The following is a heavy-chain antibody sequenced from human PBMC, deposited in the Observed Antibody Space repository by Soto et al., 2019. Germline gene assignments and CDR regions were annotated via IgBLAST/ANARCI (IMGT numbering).Heavy chain of an antibody. D-gene: IGHD6-13*01. CDR1: GFTFSSYA. Sequence: PGGSLRLSCAASGFTFSSYAMHWVRQAPGKGLEWVAVISYDGSNKYYADSVKGRFTISRDNSKNTLYLQMNSLRAEDTAVYYCARDHPAAGNKYYYYGMDVWGQGTTVTVSS. CDR2: ISYDGSNK. J-gene: IGHJ6*02. V-gene: IGHV3-30-3*01. CDR3: ARDHPAAGNKYYYYGMDV.